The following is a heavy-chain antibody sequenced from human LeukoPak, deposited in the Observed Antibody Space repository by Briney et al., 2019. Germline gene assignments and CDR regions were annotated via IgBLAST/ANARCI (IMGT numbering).Heavy chain of an antibody. D-gene: IGHD1-7*01. CDR1: GFTFSTSW. CDR2: ISSSSSYI. Sequence: GGSLRLSCAASGFTFSTSWMTWVRQAPGKGLEWVSSISSSSSYIYYADSVKGRFTISRDNAKNSLYLQMNSLRAEDTAVYYCAREGVELGYYFDYWGQGTLVTVSS. CDR3: AREGVELGYYFDY. V-gene: IGHV3-21*01. J-gene: IGHJ4*02.